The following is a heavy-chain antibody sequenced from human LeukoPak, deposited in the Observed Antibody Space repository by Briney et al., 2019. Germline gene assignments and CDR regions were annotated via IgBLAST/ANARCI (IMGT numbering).Heavy chain of an antibody. J-gene: IGHJ4*02. V-gene: IGHV4-34*01. Sequence: SETLSLTCAVYGGSFSGYYWSWIRQPPGKELEWIGEINHSGSTNYNPSLKSRVTISVDTSKNQFSLKLSSVTAADTAVYYCARADIVGAKFDYWGQGTLVTVSS. CDR3: ARADIVGAKFDY. CDR2: INHSGST. D-gene: IGHD1-26*01. CDR1: GGSFSGYY.